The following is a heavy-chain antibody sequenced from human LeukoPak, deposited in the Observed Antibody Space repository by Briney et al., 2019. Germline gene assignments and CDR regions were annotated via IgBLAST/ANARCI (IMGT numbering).Heavy chain of an antibody. J-gene: IGHJ4*02. Sequence: ASVKVSCNASGYTFTSYGISWVRQAPGQGLEWMGWISAYNGNTNYAQKLQGRVTMTTDTSTSTAYMELRSLGSDDTAVYYCARSGSYDSSGYSDYWGQGTLVTVSS. D-gene: IGHD3-22*01. V-gene: IGHV1-18*01. CDR2: ISAYNGNT. CDR3: ARSGSYDSSGYSDY. CDR1: GYTFTSYG.